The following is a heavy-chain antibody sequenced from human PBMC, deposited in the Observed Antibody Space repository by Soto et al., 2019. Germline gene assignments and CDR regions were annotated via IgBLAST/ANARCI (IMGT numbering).Heavy chain of an antibody. CDR1: GFTFSSYA. CDR2: ISGSGGST. J-gene: IGHJ4*02. CDR3: AKAPRKMYYYGSGRHDY. V-gene: IGHV3-23*01. Sequence: GGSLRLSCAASGFTFSSYAMSWVRQAPGKGLEWVSAISGSGGSTYYADSVKGRFTISRDNSKNTLYLQMNSLRAEDTAVYYCAKAPRKMYYYGSGRHDYWGQGTLVTVSS. D-gene: IGHD3-10*01.